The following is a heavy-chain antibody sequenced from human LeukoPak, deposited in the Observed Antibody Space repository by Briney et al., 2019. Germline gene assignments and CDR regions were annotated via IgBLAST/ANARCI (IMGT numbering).Heavy chain of an antibody. J-gene: IGHJ5*02. CDR1: GFILSDHY. Sequence: GGSLRLSCAASGFILSDHYIDWVRQPPGKGLEWVGRTRNKANSYTTEYAASVKGRFTISRDDPKNLLYLQMNSLKSEDTAVYYCGRSGRYRPSDLWGQGTLVTVSS. V-gene: IGHV3-72*01. CDR2: TRNKANSYTT. D-gene: IGHD1-26*01. CDR3: GRSGRYRPSDL.